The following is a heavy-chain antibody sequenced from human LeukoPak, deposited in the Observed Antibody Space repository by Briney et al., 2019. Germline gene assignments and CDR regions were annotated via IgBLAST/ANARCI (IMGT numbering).Heavy chain of an antibody. CDR1: GGSISSYY. D-gene: IGHD2/OR15-2a*01. Sequence: SETLSLTCTVSGGSISSYYWSWIRQPPGKGLEWIGYIYYSGSTDYDPSLKGRVTISEDTSKNQFSLKLNSVTAADTAVYYCARSLQYGNNNYYYYGMDVWGQGTTVTVSS. CDR2: IYYSGST. V-gene: IGHV4-59*01. CDR3: ARSLQYGNNNYYYYGMDV. J-gene: IGHJ6*02.